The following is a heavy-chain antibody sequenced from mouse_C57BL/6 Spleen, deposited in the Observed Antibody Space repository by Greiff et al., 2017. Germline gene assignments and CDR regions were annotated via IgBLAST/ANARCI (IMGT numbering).Heavy chain of an antibody. Sequence: QVHVKQSGAELVKPGASVKISCKASGYAFSSYWMNWVKQRPGKGLEWIGQIYPGDGDTNYNGKFKGKATLTADKSSSTAYMQLRSLTSEDSAVYFCARSLITTVVARYFDVWGTGTTVTVSS. J-gene: IGHJ1*03. CDR3: ARSLITTVVARYFDV. CDR2: IYPGDGDT. CDR1: GYAFSSYW. V-gene: IGHV1-80*01. D-gene: IGHD1-1*01.